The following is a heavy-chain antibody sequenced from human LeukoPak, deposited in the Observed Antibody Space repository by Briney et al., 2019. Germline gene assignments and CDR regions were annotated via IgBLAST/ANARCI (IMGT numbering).Heavy chain of an antibody. Sequence: GGSLRLSCAASGFTFSSYSMNWVRQAPGKGLEWVSYISSSSSTIYYADSVKGRFTISRDNAKNSLYLQMNSLRAEDTAVYYCARVADYDILTGEFDYWGQGTLVTVSS. D-gene: IGHD3-9*01. CDR1: GFTFSSYS. V-gene: IGHV3-48*04. J-gene: IGHJ4*02. CDR3: ARVADYDILTGEFDY. CDR2: ISSSSSTI.